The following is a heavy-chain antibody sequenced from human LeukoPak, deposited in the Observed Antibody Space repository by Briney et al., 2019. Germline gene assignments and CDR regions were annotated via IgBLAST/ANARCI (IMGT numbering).Heavy chain of an antibody. CDR2: ISGSGGST. CDR1: GFTFSSYA. Sequence: GGSLRLSCAASGFTFSSYAMSWVRQAPGKGLEWVSAISGSGGSTYYADSVKGRFTISRDNSKNTLYLQMNSLRAEDTVVYYCAKDFPDYYDSSGYYTGYFDYWGQGTLVTVSS. CDR3: AKDFPDYYDSSGYYTGYFDY. V-gene: IGHV3-23*01. J-gene: IGHJ4*02. D-gene: IGHD3-22*01.